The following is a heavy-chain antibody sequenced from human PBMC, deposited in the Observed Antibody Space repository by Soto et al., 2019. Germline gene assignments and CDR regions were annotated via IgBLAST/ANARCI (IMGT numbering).Heavy chain of an antibody. CDR3: AHLYAESGYDWRYDP. Sequence: QITLKASGPPLVKPTQTLTLTCNFSGFSLSTKAVGVGWIRQPPGKALEWLGIIYGDDDKRYRPSLNTRLTITKDTSKNQVVLTMTNVDTVDTGTYFCAHLYAESGYDWRYDPWGQGTRVTVSS. CDR2: IYGDDDK. V-gene: IGHV2-5*02. D-gene: IGHD5-12*01. CDR1: GFSLSTKAVG. J-gene: IGHJ5*02.